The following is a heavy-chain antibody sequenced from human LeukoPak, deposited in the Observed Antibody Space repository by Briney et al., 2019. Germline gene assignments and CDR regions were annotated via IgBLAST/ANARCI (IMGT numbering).Heavy chain of an antibody. Sequence: GGSLRLSCAASEFTFSSYAMSWVRQAPGKGLEWVSAISGSGGSTYYADSVKGRFTISRDNSKNTLYLQMNSLRAEDTAVYYCARQNDFWSGYYFYWGQGTLVTVSS. J-gene: IGHJ4*02. V-gene: IGHV3-23*01. D-gene: IGHD3-3*01. CDR3: ARQNDFWSGYYFY. CDR2: ISGSGGST. CDR1: EFTFSSYA.